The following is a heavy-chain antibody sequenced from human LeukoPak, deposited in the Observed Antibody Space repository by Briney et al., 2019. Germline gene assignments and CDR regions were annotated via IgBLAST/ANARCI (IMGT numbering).Heavy chain of an antibody. CDR3: ARRVLYYDIVTGLNTYYAMDV. CDR2: IKQDGSEK. Sequence: PGGSLRLSCAASGFTFSSYWMSWVRQAPGKGLEWVANIKQDGSEKYYVDSVKGRFTISRDNAKNSLYLQMNSLRAEDTAVYFCARRVLYYDIVTGLNTYYAMDVWGHGTTVTVSS. V-gene: IGHV3-7*01. D-gene: IGHD3-9*01. CDR1: GFTFSSYW. J-gene: IGHJ6*02.